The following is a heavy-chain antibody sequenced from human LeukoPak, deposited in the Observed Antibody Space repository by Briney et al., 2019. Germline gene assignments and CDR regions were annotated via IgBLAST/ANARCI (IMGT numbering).Heavy chain of an antibody. Sequence: GGSLRLSFAASGFTFSNAWMSWVRQAPGKGLDWVGRIKSKTDGGTTDYAAPVKGRFTISRDDSKNTLYLQMNSLKTEDTAVYYCTTDEESSGLYYFDYWGQGTLVTVSS. CDR2: IKSKTDGGTT. CDR1: GFTFSNAW. CDR3: TTDEESSGLYYFDY. J-gene: IGHJ4*02. D-gene: IGHD3-3*01. V-gene: IGHV3-15*01.